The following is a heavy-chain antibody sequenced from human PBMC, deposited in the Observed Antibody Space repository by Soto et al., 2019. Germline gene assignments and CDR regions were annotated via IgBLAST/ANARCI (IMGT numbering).Heavy chain of an antibody. V-gene: IGHV4-34*01. CDR3: ARGGIQLWFNWFDP. CDR2: INLSGST. D-gene: IGHD5-18*01. CDR1: GGSFSGYY. J-gene: IGHJ5*02. Sequence: SETLSLTCAVYGGSFSGYYWNWIRQPPGKGLEWIGEINLSGSTNYNPSLKSRVTISVDTSKNQFSLKLSSVTAADTAVYYCARGGIQLWFNWFDPWGQGTLVTVSS.